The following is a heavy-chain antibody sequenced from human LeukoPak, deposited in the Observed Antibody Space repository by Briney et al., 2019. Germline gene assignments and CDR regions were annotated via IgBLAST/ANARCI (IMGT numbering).Heavy chain of an antibody. CDR2: ISSSSSTI. CDR1: GFTFSSYS. D-gene: IGHD3-16*01. CDR3: ASGGLRGGAFDI. V-gene: IGHV3-48*01. Sequence: GGSLRLSCAASGFTFSSYSMNWVRQAPGKGLEWVSYISSSSSTIYYADSVKGRFNISRDNSKNTLYLQMNSLRAEDTAVYYCASGGLRGGAFDIWGQGTMVTVSS. J-gene: IGHJ3*02.